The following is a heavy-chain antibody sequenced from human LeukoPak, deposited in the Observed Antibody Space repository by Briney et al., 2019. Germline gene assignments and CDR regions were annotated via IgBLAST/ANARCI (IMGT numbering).Heavy chain of an antibody. D-gene: IGHD3-16*01. CDR2: ISYDGSNK. V-gene: IGHV3-30*04. CDR1: GFSFSSHS. J-gene: IGHJ4*02. CDR3: ASNTDGTMLLDY. Sequence: PGGSLRLSCAASGFSFSSHSMNWVRQAPGKGLEWVAVISYDGSNKYYADSVKGRFTISRDNSKNTLYLQMNSLRAEDTAVYYCASNTDGTMLLDYWGQGTLVTVSS.